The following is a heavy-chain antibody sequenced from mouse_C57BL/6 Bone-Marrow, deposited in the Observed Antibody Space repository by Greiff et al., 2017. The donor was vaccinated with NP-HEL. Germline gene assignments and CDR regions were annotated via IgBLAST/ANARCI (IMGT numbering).Heavy chain of an antibody. CDR1: GYSFTGYF. CDR2: INPYNGDT. Sequence: VQLQQSGPELVKPGDSVKISCKASGYSFTGYFMNWVMQSHGKSLEWIGRINPYNGDTFYNQKFKGKATLTVDKSSSTAHMELRSLTSEDSAVYYCARSPYGNYVGYYFDYWGQGTTLTVSS. J-gene: IGHJ2*01. CDR3: ARSPYGNYVGYYFDY. D-gene: IGHD2-1*01. V-gene: IGHV1-20*01.